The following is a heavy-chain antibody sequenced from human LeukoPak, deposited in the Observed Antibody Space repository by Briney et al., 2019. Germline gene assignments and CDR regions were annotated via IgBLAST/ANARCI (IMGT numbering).Heavy chain of an antibody. CDR2: IYTSGST. D-gene: IGHD2-2*01. V-gene: IGHV4-4*07. CDR3: ARAGGGYCSSTSCYTPPDY. Sequence: SETLSLTCTVSGGSISSYYWSWIRQPAGKGLEWIGRIYTSGSTNYNPSLKSRVTMSVDTSKIQFSLKLSSVTAADTAVYYCARAGGGYCSSTSCYTPPDYWGQGTLVTVSS. J-gene: IGHJ4*02. CDR1: GGSISSYY.